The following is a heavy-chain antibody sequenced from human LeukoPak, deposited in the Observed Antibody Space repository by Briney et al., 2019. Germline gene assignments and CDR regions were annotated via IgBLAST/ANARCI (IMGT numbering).Heavy chain of an antibody. V-gene: IGHV3-7*01. Sequence: GGSLRLPCAVSGLTFSSSWTDWVRQAPGKGLEWVASISPDGNKKYSADSVKGRFTISRDNAENSLYLQMNSLRVEDTAFYYCARDLAYSRLDYWGQGMLVTVSS. CDR1: GLTFSSSW. CDR2: ISPDGNKK. D-gene: IGHD5-18*01. J-gene: IGHJ4*02. CDR3: ARDLAYSRLDY.